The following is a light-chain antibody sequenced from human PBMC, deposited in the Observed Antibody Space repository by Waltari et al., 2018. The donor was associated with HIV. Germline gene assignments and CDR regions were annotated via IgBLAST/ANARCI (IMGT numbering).Light chain of an antibody. CDR2: DAS. CDR3: QQYGSPPPYT. V-gene: IGKV3-15*01. CDR1: QGVSDK. Sequence: EIVMTQSPATLSVSPGEEATLSCRASQGVSDKLAWYQQKPGQAPRLLIYDASTRATGIPARFSGSGSGTEFTLTISSLQSEDFAVYYCQQYGSPPPYTFGQGTKV. J-gene: IGKJ2*01.